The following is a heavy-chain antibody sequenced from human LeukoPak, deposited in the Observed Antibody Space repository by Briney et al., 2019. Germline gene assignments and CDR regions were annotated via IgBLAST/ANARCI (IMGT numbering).Heavy chain of an antibody. V-gene: IGHV3-7*01. CDR1: GFTFSSYW. CDR2: IKHDGGEK. CDR3: ARKITVAGINWYFDL. Sequence: PGGSLRLSCAASGFTFSSYWMSWVRQAPGKGLEWVANIKHDGGEKYYVDSVKGRFTISRDNAKNSLYLQMNTLRAEDTAVYYCARKITVAGINWYFDLWGRGTLVTVSS. D-gene: IGHD6-19*01. J-gene: IGHJ2*01.